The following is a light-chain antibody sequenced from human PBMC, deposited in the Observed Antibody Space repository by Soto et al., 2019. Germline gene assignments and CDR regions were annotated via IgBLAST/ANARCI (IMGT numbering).Light chain of an antibody. CDR3: QQNYTTPPIT. J-gene: IGKJ5*01. V-gene: IGKV1-39*01. CDR2: SAY. CDR1: LNIRTH. Sequence: SSFVGGIATITCRASLNIRTHLNWYQQKPGKAHELLIYSAYRLQSGVPSRFGGSGSGTDFTLTISDLQPEDFATYYCQQNYTTPPITFGQGTRVEIK.